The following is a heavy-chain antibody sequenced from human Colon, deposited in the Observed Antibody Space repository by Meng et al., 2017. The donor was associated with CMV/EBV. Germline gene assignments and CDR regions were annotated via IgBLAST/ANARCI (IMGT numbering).Heavy chain of an antibody. J-gene: IGHJ5*02. V-gene: IGHV3-23*01. CDR2: ISDSRYT. Sequence: GESLKISCAASGFVFSDYAMTWVRQAPGKGLEWVSFISDSRYTNYGDPVKGRFTISRDNSKNTVFLQMNSLRADDTGIYFCAKIRKGGYCSGGSCFDTWGQGTQVTSPQ. CDR3: AKIRKGGYCSGGSCFDT. D-gene: IGHD2-8*02. CDR1: GFVFSDYA.